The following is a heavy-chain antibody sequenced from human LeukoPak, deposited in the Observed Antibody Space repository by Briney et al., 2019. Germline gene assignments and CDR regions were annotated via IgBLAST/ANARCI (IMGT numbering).Heavy chain of an antibody. CDR2: ISGSGGST. CDR1: GFTFSSYA. Sequence: GGPLRLSCAASGFTFSSYAMSWVRQAPGKGLEWVSAISGSGGSTYYADSVKGRFTISRDNSKNTLYLQMNSLRAEDTAVYYCAKGGGSGSYFPGYYGMDVWGQGTTVTVSS. D-gene: IGHD3-10*01. V-gene: IGHV3-23*01. J-gene: IGHJ6*02. CDR3: AKGGGSGSYFPGYYGMDV.